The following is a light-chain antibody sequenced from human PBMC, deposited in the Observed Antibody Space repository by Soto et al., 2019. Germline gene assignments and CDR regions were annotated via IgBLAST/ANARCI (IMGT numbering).Light chain of an antibody. CDR3: QQRSNWPPWT. V-gene: IGKV3-11*01. Sequence: EIVLTQSPATLSSSLGERATISCRASQSVSSWLAWYQQKPGQAPRLLIYDESNRATGIPARFSGSGSGAALTHTISSLEPEEFGVYYCQQRSNWPPWTFGQGTKVEIK. CDR1: QSVSSW. CDR2: DES. J-gene: IGKJ1*01.